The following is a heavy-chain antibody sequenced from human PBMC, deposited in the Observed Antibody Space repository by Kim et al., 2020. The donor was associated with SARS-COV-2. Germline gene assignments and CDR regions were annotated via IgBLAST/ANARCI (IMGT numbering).Heavy chain of an antibody. Sequence: GGSLRLSCAASGFTFSRYWMHWVRQAPGKGLAWVSRMSGDGRSTRYADSVKGRFTISRDNAKNTVYLQMNNLRTEDTAVYFCVWECNDSGYYYWYFDLWGRGTLVSVSS. CDR2: MSGDGRST. V-gene: IGHV3-74*01. J-gene: IGHJ2*01. D-gene: IGHD3-22*01. CDR3: VWECNDSGYYYWYFDL. CDR1: GFTFSRYW.